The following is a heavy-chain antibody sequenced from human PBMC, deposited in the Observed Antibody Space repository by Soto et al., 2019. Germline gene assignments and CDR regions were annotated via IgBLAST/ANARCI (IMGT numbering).Heavy chain of an antibody. CDR3: ARDENERYCSGGSCYLVTDAFDI. J-gene: IGHJ3*02. Sequence: GGSLRLSCAASGFTFSSYSMNWVRQAPGKGLEWVSSISSSSSYIYYADSVKGRFTISRDNAKSSLYLQMNSLRAEDTAVYYCARDENERYCSGGSCYLVTDAFDIWGQGTMVTVSS. V-gene: IGHV3-21*01. D-gene: IGHD2-15*01. CDR1: GFTFSSYS. CDR2: ISSSSSYI.